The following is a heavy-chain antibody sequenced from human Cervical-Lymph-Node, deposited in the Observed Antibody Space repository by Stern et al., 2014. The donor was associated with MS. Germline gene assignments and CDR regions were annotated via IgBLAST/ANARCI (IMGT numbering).Heavy chain of an antibody. CDR3: ARGVWFDP. CDR1: GYTFSTYD. V-gene: IGHV1-8*01. J-gene: IGHJ5*02. CDR2: MNPKSGDT. Sequence: QLVQSGAEVRKPGASVKLSCKASGYTFSTYDINWVRQATGQGLEWMGWMNPKSGDTLYAQRFQGRVTMTRNTSISTAYMELRSLTSDDAAVYFCARGVWFDPWGQGTQVTISS.